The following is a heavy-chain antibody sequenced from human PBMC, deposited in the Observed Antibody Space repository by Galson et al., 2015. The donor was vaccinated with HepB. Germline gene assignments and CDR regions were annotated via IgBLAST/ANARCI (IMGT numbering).Heavy chain of an antibody. D-gene: IGHD6-6*01. J-gene: IGHJ6*03. V-gene: IGHV3-23*01. CDR2: ISGSGGST. Sequence: SLRLSCAASGFTFSSYAMSWVRQAPGKGLEWVSAISGSGGSTYYADSVKGRFTISRDNSKNTLYLQMNSLRAEDTAVYYCAKGGSIAARRRSYYYYMDVWGKGTTVTVSS. CDR1: GFTFSSYA. CDR3: AKGGSIAARRRSYYYYMDV.